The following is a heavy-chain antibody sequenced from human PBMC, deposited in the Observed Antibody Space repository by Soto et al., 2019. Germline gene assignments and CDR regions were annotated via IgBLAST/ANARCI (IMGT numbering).Heavy chain of an antibody. CDR3: AKDLLGCSGGSCSP. CDR1: GFTFSSYA. J-gene: IGHJ5*02. D-gene: IGHD2-15*01. Sequence: GGSLRLSCAASGFTFSSYAMSWVRQAPGKGLEWVSAISGSGGSTYYADSVKGRFTISRDNSKNTLYLQMNSLRAEDTAVYYCAKDLLGCSGGSCSPWGQGTLVTVSS. V-gene: IGHV3-23*01. CDR2: ISGSGGST.